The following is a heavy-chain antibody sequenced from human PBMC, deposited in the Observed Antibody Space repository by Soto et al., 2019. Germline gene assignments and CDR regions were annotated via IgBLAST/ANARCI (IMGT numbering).Heavy chain of an antibody. V-gene: IGHV4-39*01. D-gene: IGHD3-22*01. J-gene: IGHJ4*02. CDR2: IYYSGST. CDR1: GSSISSSSYY. Sequence: SETLSLTCTVSGSSISSSSYYWRCIRQPPGKGLEWIGSIYYSGSTYYNPSLKSRVTISVDTSKNQFSLKLSSVTAADTAVYYCARHIDDSSGYYYLFDYWGQGTLVAVSS. CDR3: ARHIDDSSGYYYLFDY.